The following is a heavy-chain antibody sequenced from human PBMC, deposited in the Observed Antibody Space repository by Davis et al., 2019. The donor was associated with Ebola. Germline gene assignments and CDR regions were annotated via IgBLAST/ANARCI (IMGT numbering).Heavy chain of an antibody. CDR1: GGSISSYY. CDR3: ARGAPRFDP. J-gene: IGHJ5*02. CDR2: IYYSGST. Sequence: SETLSLTCTVSGGSISSYYWSWIRQPPGKVLEWIGYIYYSGSTNYNPSLKSRVTISVDTSKNQFSLMLSSVTVADTAVYYCARGAPRFDPWGQGTLVTVSS. V-gene: IGHV4-59*01.